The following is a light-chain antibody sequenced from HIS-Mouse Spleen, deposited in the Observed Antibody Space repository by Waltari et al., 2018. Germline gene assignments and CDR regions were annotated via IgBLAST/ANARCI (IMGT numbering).Light chain of an antibody. CDR2: EDS. V-gene: IGLV3-10*01. J-gene: IGLJ2*01. CDR1: ALPKTY. CDR3: YSTDSSGNHRV. Sequence: SYELTQPPSVSVSPGQTARITCSGDALPKTYAYWYQQKSGQAPVLVIYEDSKRPSGTPEGFAGSSSGTMATLTISGAQVEDEADYYCYSTDSSGNHRVFGGGTKLTVL.